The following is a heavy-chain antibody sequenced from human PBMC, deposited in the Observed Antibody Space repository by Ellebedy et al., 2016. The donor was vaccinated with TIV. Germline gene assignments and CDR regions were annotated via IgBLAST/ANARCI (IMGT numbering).Heavy chain of an antibody. V-gene: IGHV5-10-1*01. CDR1: GYSFTSYW. Sequence: PGGSLRLSCKGSGYSFTSYWISWVRQMPGKGLEWMGRIDPSDSYTTYSPSFQGHVTISADKSISTAYLQWSSLKASDTAMYYCASAGDYVGGFDYWGQGTLVTVSS. CDR2: IDPSDSYT. J-gene: IGHJ4*02. CDR3: ASAGDYVGGFDY. D-gene: IGHD4-17*01.